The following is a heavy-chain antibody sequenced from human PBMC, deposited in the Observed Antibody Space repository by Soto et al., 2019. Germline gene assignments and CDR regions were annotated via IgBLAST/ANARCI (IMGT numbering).Heavy chain of an antibody. J-gene: IGHJ4*02. CDR2: IYYSGST. V-gene: IGHV4-30-4*01. Sequence: QVQLQESGPGLVKPSQTLSLTCTVSGGSISSGDYYWSWIRQPPGKGLEWIGSIYYSGSTYYNPSLNSRVTISVDTSKNQFSLKLTSVTAADTAVYYCARWWFGEFFDYWGQGTLVTVSS. CDR1: GGSISSGDYY. CDR3: ARWWFGEFFDY. D-gene: IGHD3-10*01.